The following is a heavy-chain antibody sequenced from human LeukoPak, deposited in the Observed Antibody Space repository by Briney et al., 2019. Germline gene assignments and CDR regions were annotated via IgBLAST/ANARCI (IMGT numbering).Heavy chain of an antibody. CDR2: ISKDGSDK. CDR1: GFTFNMYW. CDR3: ARDAGYGGNSDY. D-gene: IGHD4-23*01. V-gene: IGHV3-7*01. Sequence: GGSLILSCAASGFTFNMYWMTWVRQAPGKGLESVAYISKDGSDKYYVDSVKGRFTVSRDNAKNSLYLQMNSLRAEDTAVYYCARDAGYGGNSDYWGQGTLVTVSS. J-gene: IGHJ4*02.